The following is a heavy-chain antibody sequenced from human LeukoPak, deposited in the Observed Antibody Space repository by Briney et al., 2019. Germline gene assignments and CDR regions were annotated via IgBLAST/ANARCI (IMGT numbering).Heavy chain of an antibody. J-gene: IGHJ4*02. Sequence: SETLSLTCTVSGYSISSGYYWGWIRQPPGKGLEWIGSIYHSGSTYYNPSLKSRVTISVDTSKNQFSLKLSSVTAADTAVYYCARRTSQYSSSRVRYFDYWGQGTLVTVSS. CDR1: GYSISSGYY. CDR2: IYHSGST. CDR3: ARRTSQYSSSRVRYFDY. V-gene: IGHV4-38-2*02. D-gene: IGHD6-13*01.